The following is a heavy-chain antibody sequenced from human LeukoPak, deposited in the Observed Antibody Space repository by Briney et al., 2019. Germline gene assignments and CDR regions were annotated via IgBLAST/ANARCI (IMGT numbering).Heavy chain of an antibody. CDR1: GFTFSSYA. CDR3: AKGDYNSSGYVLFDY. V-gene: IGHV3-23*01. D-gene: IGHD3-22*01. CDR2: ISGSGGST. J-gene: IGHJ4*02. Sequence: GGSLRLSCAASGFTFSSYAMSWVRQAPGKGLEWVSAISGSGGSTYYADSVKGRFTISRDNSKNTLYLQMNNLRAEDTAVYYCAKGDYNSSGYVLFDYWGQGTLVTVSS.